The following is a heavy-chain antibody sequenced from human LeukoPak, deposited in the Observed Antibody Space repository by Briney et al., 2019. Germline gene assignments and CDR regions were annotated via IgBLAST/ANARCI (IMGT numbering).Heavy chain of an antibody. CDR3: ARGQDESYGSSYYFGY. CDR2: IYHSGST. V-gene: IGHV4-30-2*01. CDR1: GGSISSGGYS. J-gene: IGHJ4*02. Sequence: SETLSLTCAVSGGSISSGGYSWSWIRQPPGKGLEWIGYIYHSGSTYYNPSLKSRVTISVDRSKNQFSLKLSSVTAADTAVYYCARGQDESYGSSYYFGYWGQGTLVTVSS. D-gene: IGHD4-17*01.